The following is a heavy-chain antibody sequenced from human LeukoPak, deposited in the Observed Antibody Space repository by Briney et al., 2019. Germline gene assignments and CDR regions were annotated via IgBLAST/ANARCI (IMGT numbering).Heavy chain of an antibody. CDR1: GYTLTELS. CDR2: FDPEDGET. V-gene: IGHV1-24*01. J-gene: IGHJ4*02. D-gene: IGHD3-10*01. Sequence: GASVKVSCKVSGYTLTELSMHWVRQAPRKGLEWMGGFDPEDGETIYAQKFQGRVTMTEDTSTDTAYMELSSLRSEDTAVYYCATDPTMVRGVYGDYWGQGTLVAVSS. CDR3: ATDPTMVRGVYGDY.